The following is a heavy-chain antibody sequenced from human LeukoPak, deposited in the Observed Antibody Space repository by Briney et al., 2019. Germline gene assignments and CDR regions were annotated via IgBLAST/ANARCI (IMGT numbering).Heavy chain of an antibody. V-gene: IGHV4-39*01. J-gene: IGHJ4*02. Sequence: PSETLSLTRTVSGGSISSSSYYWGWIRQPPGKGLEWIGSVYYSGSTYYNPSLRSRVTISVDTSKNQFSLKLSSVTAADTAVYYCARRYRGGYSYGFYFDYWGQGTLVTVSS. CDR3: ARRYRGGYSYGFYFDY. CDR1: GGSISSSSYY. CDR2: VYYSGST. D-gene: IGHD5-18*01.